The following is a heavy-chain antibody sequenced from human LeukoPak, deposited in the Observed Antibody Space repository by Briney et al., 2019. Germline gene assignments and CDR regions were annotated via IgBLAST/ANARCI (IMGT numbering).Heavy chain of an antibody. CDR1: GYTFTSYY. CDR2: INPSGGST. Sequence: ASVKVSCKASGYTFTSYYMHWVRQAPGQGLEWMGIINPSGGSTSYAQKFQGRVTMTRDTSTSTVYMELSSLRSEDTAVYYCASGYYDSSGYSYYGMDVWGQGTTVTVSS. J-gene: IGHJ6*02. D-gene: IGHD3-22*01. CDR3: ASGYYDSSGYSYYGMDV. V-gene: IGHV1-46*01.